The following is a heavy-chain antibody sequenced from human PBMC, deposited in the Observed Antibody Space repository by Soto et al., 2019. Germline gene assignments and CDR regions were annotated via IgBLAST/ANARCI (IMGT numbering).Heavy chain of an antibody. CDR2: ISGSGGST. V-gene: IGHV3-23*01. CDR1: GFTFSSYA. Sequence: GSLRLSCAASGFTFSSYAMNWVRQAPGKGLEWVSTISGSGGSTYYADSVKGRFSISRDSSKNTLSLQMSSLRAEDTAVYYCVLGYNYGPQAFDIWGQGTMVTVSS. J-gene: IGHJ3*02. D-gene: IGHD5-18*01. CDR3: VLGYNYGPQAFDI.